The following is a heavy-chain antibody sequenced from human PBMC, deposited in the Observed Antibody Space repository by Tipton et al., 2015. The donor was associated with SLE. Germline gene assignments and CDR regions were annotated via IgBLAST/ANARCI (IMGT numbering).Heavy chain of an antibody. CDR2: IYYTGST. CDR1: GGSVSSTSPY. D-gene: IGHD4-17*01. Sequence: TLSLTCTVSGGSVSSTSPYWSWIRQPPGKGLEWIGNIYYTGSTHYNPSLRSRVTISVDTSQNQFSLKMDSVTAADTAVYYCARHYGDYFDYWGQGTLVTVSS. V-gene: IGHV4-39*01. J-gene: IGHJ4*02. CDR3: ARHYGDYFDY.